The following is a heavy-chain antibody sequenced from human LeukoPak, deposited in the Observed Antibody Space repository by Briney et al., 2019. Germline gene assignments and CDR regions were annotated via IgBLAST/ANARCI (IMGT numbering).Heavy chain of an antibody. CDR3: TTDPKQTHNLYSSGWHLDY. J-gene: IGHJ4*02. CDR1: VFTFSNAW. CDR2: IKRRTDGGTT. Sequence: GGSLRLSCAASVFTFSNAWVRWVRQAPGGGLEWVGRIKRRTDGGTTDYAAAVKGRFTISRDDLNNTLYRQMNRLKTEDTAVYYSTTDPKQTHNLYSSGWHLDYWGQGTLVTVSS. D-gene: IGHD6-19*01. V-gene: IGHV3-15*01.